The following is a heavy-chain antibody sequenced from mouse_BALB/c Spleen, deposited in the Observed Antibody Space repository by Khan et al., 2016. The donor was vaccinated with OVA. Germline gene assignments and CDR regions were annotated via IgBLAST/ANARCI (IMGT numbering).Heavy chain of an antibody. CDR2: ISSDGDYT. D-gene: IGHD2-1*01. CDR1: GFTFSTYA. Sequence: EVQLVESGGGLVKPGGSLKLSCEVSGFTFSTYAMSWVRQTPEKRLEWVASISSDGDYTFYLDSVKGRFTISRDNAKNTLYLEMSSLRSDDMAMFYCARSPYGNFGYWGQGTLVTVSA. CDR3: ARSPYGNFGY. J-gene: IGHJ3*02. V-gene: IGHV5-9-3*01.